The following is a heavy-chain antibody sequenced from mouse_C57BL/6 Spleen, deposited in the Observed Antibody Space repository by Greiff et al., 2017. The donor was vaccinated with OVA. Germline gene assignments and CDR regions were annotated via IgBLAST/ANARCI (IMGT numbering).Heavy chain of an antibody. Sequence: VQLQQSGPELVKPGASVKISCKASGYAFSSSWMNWVKQRPGKGLEWIGRIYPGDGDTNYNGKFKGKATLTADKSSSTAYMQLSSLTSEDSAVYFCARERYYDYDEAWFAYWGQGTLVTVSA. CDR3: ARERYYDYDEAWFAY. CDR1: GYAFSSSW. D-gene: IGHD2-4*01. J-gene: IGHJ3*01. CDR2: IYPGDGDT. V-gene: IGHV1-82*01.